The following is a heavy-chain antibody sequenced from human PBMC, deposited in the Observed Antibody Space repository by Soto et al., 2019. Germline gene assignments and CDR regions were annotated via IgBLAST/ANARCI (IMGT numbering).Heavy chain of an antibody. Sequence: QERAVESGGGGVQPGTSLRLSCVASDFSFRNYGMQWVRQAPGKGLEWVADIAYDGRNKYYAEYVKGRFNISRDKSKKTQYLQMNSLRTEDTAVYYGAKDWRWEQQIYGMNVWGQGTTVTVSS. J-gene: IGHJ6*02. D-gene: IGHD1-26*01. V-gene: IGHV3-30*18. CDR3: AKDWRWEQQIYGMNV. CDR1: DFSFRNYG. CDR2: IAYDGRNK.